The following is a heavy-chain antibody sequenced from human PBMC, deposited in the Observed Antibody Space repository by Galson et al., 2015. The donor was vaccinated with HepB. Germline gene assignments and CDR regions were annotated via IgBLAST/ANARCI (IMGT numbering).Heavy chain of an antibody. Sequence: CAISGDSVSSNSAAWNWIRQSPSRGLEWLGRTYYRSKWYNDYAVSVKSRITINPDTSKNQFSLQLNSVTPEDTAVYYCARARGQQLVRWGFDYWGQGTLVTASS. CDR2: TYYRSKWYN. CDR3: ARARGQQLVRWGFDY. CDR1: GDSVSSNSAA. V-gene: IGHV6-1*01. D-gene: IGHD6-13*01. J-gene: IGHJ4*02.